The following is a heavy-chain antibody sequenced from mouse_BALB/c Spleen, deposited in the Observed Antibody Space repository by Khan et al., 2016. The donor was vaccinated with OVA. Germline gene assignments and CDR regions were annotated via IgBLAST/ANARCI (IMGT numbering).Heavy chain of an antibody. Sequence: QVQLKESGPGLVQPSQSLSITCTASGFTLISYGVHWVRQSPGKGLEWLGVIWRGGSTDYNAAFISRLSIRKDNSKSQAFFKLNNLQANDTAIYYCARNYDYAGSLYYWGHGTLVTVSA. CDR2: IWRGGST. D-gene: IGHD2-4*01. V-gene: IGHV2-2*02. J-gene: IGHJ3*01. CDR3: ARNYDYAGSLYY. CDR1: GFTLISYG.